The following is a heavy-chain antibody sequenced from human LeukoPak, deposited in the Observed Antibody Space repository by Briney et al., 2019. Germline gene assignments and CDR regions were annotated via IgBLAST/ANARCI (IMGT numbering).Heavy chain of an antibody. CDR1: GFAFSSYS. D-gene: IGHD3-3*01. J-gene: IGHJ4*02. V-gene: IGHV3-30*03. CDR2: ISSGSEK. Sequence: PGGSLRLSCAASGFAFSSYSMNWVRQAPGKGLEWVALISSGSEKYYADSVKGRFTISRDNSKNMPYLQMNSLRADDTAVYYCARDLELSAVYYFDSWGQGTLVIVSS. CDR3: ARDLELSAVYYFDS.